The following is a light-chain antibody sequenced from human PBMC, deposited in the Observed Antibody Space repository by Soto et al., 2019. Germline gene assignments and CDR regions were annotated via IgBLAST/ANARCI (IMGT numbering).Light chain of an antibody. CDR3: QHYNSYSEA. Sequence: DIQMTQSPSTLSGSVGDRVTITCPASQTISSWLAWYQQKPGKAPKLLIYKASTLKSGVPSRFSGSGSGTEFTLTISSLQPDDFASYCCQHYNSYSEAFGQGTKVELK. J-gene: IGKJ1*01. CDR1: QTISSW. CDR2: KAS. V-gene: IGKV1-5*03.